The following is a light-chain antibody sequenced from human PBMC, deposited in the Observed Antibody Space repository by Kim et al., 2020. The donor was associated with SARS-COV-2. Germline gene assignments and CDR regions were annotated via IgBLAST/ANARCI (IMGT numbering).Light chain of an antibody. CDR3: QQRGNWPLT. CDR2: DAS. V-gene: IGKV3-11*01. J-gene: IGKJ4*01. Sequence: LSPGERATLSCRASQSVSRYLAWYQQKPGQAPRLLISDASNRATGIPTRFSGSGFGTDFTLTISSLEPEDFAVYYCQQRGNWPLTFGGGTKVDIK. CDR1: QSVSRY.